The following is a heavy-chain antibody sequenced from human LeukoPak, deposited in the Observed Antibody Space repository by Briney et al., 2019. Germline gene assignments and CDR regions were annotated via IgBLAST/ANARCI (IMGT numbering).Heavy chain of an antibody. CDR1: GFTFSTYW. V-gene: IGHV3-74*01. D-gene: IGHD6-6*01. Sequence: RGGSLRLSCAASGFTFSTYWMHWVRQAPGKGLVWVSRLKTDGSNTLYADSVKGRFTISRDNAKNTLYLQMNSLRAEDTAVYYCARDKEQLVSSINWFDPWGQGTLVTVSS. CDR3: ARDKEQLVSSINWFDP. CDR2: LKTDGSNT. J-gene: IGHJ5*02.